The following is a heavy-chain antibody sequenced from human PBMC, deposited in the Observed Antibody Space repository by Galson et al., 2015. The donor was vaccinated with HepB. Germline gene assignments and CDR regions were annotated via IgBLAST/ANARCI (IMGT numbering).Heavy chain of an antibody. Sequence: SVKVSCKASGFTFTSSAMQWVRQARGQRLEWIGWIVVGSGNTNYAQKFQERVTITRDMSTSTAYMELSSLRSEDTAVYYCAASLLSGSGSYYNTRPDYYYYYGMDVWGQGTTVTVSS. D-gene: IGHD3-10*01. CDR1: GFTFTSSA. V-gene: IGHV1-58*02. CDR2: IVVGSGNT. J-gene: IGHJ6*02. CDR3: AASLLSGSGSYYNTRPDYYYYYGMDV.